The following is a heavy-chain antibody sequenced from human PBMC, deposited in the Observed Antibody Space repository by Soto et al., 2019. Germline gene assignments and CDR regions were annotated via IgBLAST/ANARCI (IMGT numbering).Heavy chain of an antibody. CDR3: AKALWSGYYGVPDCFDY. D-gene: IGHD3-3*01. Sequence: GGSXRLSCASSGFSFNSYAMSCVRQPPGKGLEWVSTISLSGTTTYYADSVKGRFTISRDNSKNTLYLQMNSLRVEETAVYYCAKALWSGYYGVPDCFDYWGQGTLVTVSS. CDR2: ISLSGTTT. J-gene: IGHJ4*02. V-gene: IGHV3-23*01. CDR1: GFSFNSYA.